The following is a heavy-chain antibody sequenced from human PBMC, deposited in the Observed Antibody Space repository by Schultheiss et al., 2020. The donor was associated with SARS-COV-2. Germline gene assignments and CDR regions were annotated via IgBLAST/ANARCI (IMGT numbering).Heavy chain of an antibody. CDR1: GGSFSGYY. Sequence: SETLSLTCAVYGGSFSGYYWSWIRQPPGKGLEWIGEINHSGSTYYNPSLKSRVTISVDRSKNQFSLKLSSVTAADTAVYYCARGLRWSGYYFDYWGQGTLVTVSS. D-gene: IGHD3-3*01. CDR2: INHSGST. V-gene: IGHV4-34*01. J-gene: IGHJ4*02. CDR3: ARGLRWSGYYFDY.